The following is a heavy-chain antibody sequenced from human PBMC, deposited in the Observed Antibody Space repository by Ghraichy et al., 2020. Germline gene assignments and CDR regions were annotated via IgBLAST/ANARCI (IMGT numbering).Heavy chain of an antibody. CDR2: ISWNSGSI. J-gene: IGHJ4*02. CDR3: AKEGMAQQLVGGYFDY. D-gene: IGHD6-13*01. CDR1: GFTFDDYA. V-gene: IGHV3-9*01. Sequence: GGSLRLACAASGFTFDDYAMHWVRQAPGKGLEWVSGISWNSGSIGYADSVKGRFTISRDNAKNSLYLQMNSLRAEDTALYYCAKEGMAQQLVGGYFDYWGQGTLVTVSS.